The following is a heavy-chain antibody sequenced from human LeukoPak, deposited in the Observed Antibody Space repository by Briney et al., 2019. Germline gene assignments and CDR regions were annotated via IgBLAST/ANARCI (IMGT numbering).Heavy chain of an antibody. J-gene: IGHJ6*02. V-gene: IGHV3-30*18. CDR1: GFSFSNFA. D-gene: IGHD6-6*01. CDR2: ILSDGSNE. Sequence: GGSLRLSCAASGFSFSNFAMHWVRQAPGKGLEWVAVILSDGSNEYYGDSVKGRFIISRDNSKDTLNLQMNSLRGDDTAVYYCAKRGARRSDWYGMDVWGQGTSVTVPS. CDR3: AKRGARRSDWYGMDV.